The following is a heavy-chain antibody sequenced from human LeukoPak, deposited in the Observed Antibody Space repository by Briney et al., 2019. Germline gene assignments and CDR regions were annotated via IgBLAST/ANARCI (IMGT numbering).Heavy chain of an antibody. V-gene: IGHV4-4*07. D-gene: IGHD2-2*01. J-gene: IGHJ5*01. CDR1: GGSISSYY. Sequence: SETLSLTCTVSGGSISSYYWNWIRQSAGKGLEWIGRIYTSGSTNYNPSLKSRVTMSIDTSENQFSLKLSSVTAADTAVYYCARGSQVPVYPNPYNWFDSWGQGTLVTVSS. CDR2: IYTSGST. CDR3: ARGSQVPVYPNPYNWFDS.